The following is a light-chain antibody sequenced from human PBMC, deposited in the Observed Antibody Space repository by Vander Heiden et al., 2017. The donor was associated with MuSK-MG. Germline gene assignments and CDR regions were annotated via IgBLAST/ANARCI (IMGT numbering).Light chain of an antibody. CDR1: QSINSW. J-gene: IGKJ3*01. V-gene: IGKV1-5*01. CDR3: QQYNSFPFT. CDR2: DAS. Sequence: DSQMTQSPSTLSASVGERVTVTFRARQSINSWLAWHQQQPGKAPKILIYDASSLESGVPSRFSGSGSGTEFTISISSLQPDDFATYYCQQYNSFPFTFGPGTKVXIK.